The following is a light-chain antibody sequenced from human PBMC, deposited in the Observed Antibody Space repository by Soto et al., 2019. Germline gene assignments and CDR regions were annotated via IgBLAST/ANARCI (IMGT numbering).Light chain of an antibody. Sequence: EIVMTQSPATLSVSPGERATLACRASQTVASNVAWYQHKPGQAPRLLIHGASTRATGVPARFSGTGSRTEFTLTISSLQYDDFAVYYCQQYHNWPPQYTFGQGTKLQIK. CDR3: QQYHNWPPQYT. CDR1: QTVASN. V-gene: IGKV3-15*01. CDR2: GAS. J-gene: IGKJ2*01.